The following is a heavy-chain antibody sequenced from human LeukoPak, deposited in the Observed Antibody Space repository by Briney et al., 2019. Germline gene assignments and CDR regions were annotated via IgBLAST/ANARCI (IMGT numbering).Heavy chain of an antibody. Sequence: GGSLRLSCAASGFTLSSYWMSWVRQAPGKGPEWVANIKQDGSEQYYVDSVKGRFTISRDNDKNSLYLQMNSLRGEDTAVYYCARARGPADYWGQGNLVTVSS. J-gene: IGHJ4*02. CDR1: GFTLSSYW. CDR2: IKQDGSEQ. CDR3: ARARGPADY. V-gene: IGHV3-7*01.